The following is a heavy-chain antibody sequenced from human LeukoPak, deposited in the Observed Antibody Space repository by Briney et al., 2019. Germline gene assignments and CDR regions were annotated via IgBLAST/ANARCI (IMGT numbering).Heavy chain of an antibody. CDR1: GFTFSSYE. CDR3: GPYSGYDWDY. V-gene: IGHV3-48*03. D-gene: IGHD5-12*01. J-gene: IGHJ4*02. CDR2: ISSSGSTI. Sequence: GGSLRLSCAASGFTFSSYEMNWVRQAPGKGLEWVSYISSSGSTIYYADSVKGRFTISRDNAKNSLYLQMNSLRAEDTAVYYCGPYSGYDWDYWGQGTLVTVSS.